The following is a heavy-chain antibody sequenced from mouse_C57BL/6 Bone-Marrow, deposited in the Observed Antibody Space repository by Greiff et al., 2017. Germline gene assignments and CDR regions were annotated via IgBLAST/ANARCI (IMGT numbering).Heavy chain of an antibody. CDR2: IHPNSGST. CDR3: ARGGGAFYGKFWYFDV. Sequence: QVQLQQPGAELVKPGASVKLSCKASGYTFTSYWMHWVKQRPGQGLEWIGMIHPNSGSTNYNEKFKSKATLTVDKSSSTAYMQLSSLTSEDSAVYYCARGGGAFYGKFWYFDVWGTGTTVTVSS. V-gene: IGHV1-64*01. J-gene: IGHJ1*03. D-gene: IGHD2-1*01. CDR1: GYTFTSYW.